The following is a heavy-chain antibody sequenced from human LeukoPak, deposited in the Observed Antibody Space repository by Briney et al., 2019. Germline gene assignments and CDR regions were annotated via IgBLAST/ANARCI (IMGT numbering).Heavy chain of an antibody. V-gene: IGHV4-59*01. D-gene: IGHD3-22*01. CDR3: ARLQGYSTAVFGY. CDR2: IYYTGAT. CDR1: GGSISGDY. J-gene: IGHJ4*02. Sequence: KPAETLSLTCTVSGGSISGDYWRWVRQPPGKGLEWVGYIYYTGATNYSPSLKSRVTVSVDTSKNQFSLQLRSLIAADTAVYYCARLQGYSTAVFGYWGQGTLVTVSS.